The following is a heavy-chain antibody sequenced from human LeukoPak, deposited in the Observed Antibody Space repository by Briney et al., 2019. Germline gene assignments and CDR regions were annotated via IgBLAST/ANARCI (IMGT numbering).Heavy chain of an antibody. D-gene: IGHD4-17*01. J-gene: IGHJ4*02. Sequence: GGSLRLSWAASGFTFSSYAMSWVRQAPGKGLEWVSTISRSGGSTYYADSVKGRFTISRDNSKNTLYLQMNSLRAEDTAVYYCAKNHETVTTPEFDSWGQGTLVTVSS. CDR3: AKNHETVTTPEFDS. CDR1: GFTFSSYA. CDR2: ISRSGGST. V-gene: IGHV3-23*01.